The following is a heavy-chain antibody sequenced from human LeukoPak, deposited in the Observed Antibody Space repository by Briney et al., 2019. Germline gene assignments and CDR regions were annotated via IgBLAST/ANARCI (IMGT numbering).Heavy chain of an antibody. CDR3: AKDRPSGSIVAVSAVIDY. D-gene: IGHD2-2*01. J-gene: IGHJ4*02. Sequence: PGGSLRLSCAASGFTFSNYGMHWVRQTPGKGLEWVAFIRFGGSNKFYADFVKGRFTISRDNSKNTLYLQMRSLRAEDTAVYYCAKDRPSGSIVAVSAVIDYWGQGTLVTVSS. CDR1: GFTFSNYG. CDR2: IRFGGSNK. V-gene: IGHV3-30*02.